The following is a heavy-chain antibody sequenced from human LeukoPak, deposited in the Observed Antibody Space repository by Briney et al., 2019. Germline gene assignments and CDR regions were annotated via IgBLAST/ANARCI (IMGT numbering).Heavy chain of an antibody. V-gene: IGHV3-30*04. J-gene: IGHJ4*02. D-gene: IGHD6-19*01. CDR1: GFTFSSYA. Sequence: GRSLRLSCAASGFTFSSYAMHWVRQAPGKGLEWVAVISYAGSNTYYADSVKGRFTISRDNSKNTLYRQMNRLTAEDTAVYYCARLYSSGWYFDYWGQGTLVTVSS. CDR3: ARLYSSGWYFDY. CDR2: ISYAGSNT.